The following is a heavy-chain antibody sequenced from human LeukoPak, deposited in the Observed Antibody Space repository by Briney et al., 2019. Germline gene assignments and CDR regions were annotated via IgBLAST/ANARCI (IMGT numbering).Heavy chain of an antibody. CDR3: ARGYRSTYYYDSSGYYFDY. CDR2: IFTSGST. Sequence: SETLSLTCTVSGGSISTFYWSWIRQPAGKGLEWIGRIFTSGSTNYNPSLKSRVTMSVDTSKNQFSLKLSSVTAADTAVYYCARGYRSTYYYDSSGYYFDYWGQGTLVTVSS. D-gene: IGHD3-22*01. CDR1: GGSISTFY. V-gene: IGHV4-4*07. J-gene: IGHJ4*02.